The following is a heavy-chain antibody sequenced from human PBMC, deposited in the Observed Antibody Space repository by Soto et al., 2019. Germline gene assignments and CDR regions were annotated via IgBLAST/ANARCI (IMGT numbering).Heavy chain of an antibody. CDR2: IVVGSGNT. CDR1: GFSFTSSA. V-gene: IGHV1-58*01. CDR3: GIQRSVLFF. J-gene: IGHJ1*01. Sequence: GASVKVYWKASGFSFTSSAVQWVRQARGQRLEWIGWIVVGSGNTNYAQKFQERVTITRDMSTSTAYMELSSLRSEDTAVYYCGIQRSVLFFWGQGTLVTAPQ. D-gene: IGHD2-15*01.